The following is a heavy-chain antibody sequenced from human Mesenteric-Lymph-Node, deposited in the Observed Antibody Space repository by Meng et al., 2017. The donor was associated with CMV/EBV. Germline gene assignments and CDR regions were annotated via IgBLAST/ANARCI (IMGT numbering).Heavy chain of an antibody. D-gene: IGHD1-14*01. Sequence: CTVSGAPISSVDYYWSWIRQLPGKGLEWIGYIYYRGTTYYNPSLKSRVTISVDKSKNQFSLKLSSVTAADTAVYYCANNVPRNYFDYWGQGSLVTVSS. CDR2: IYYRGTT. CDR1: GAPISSVDYY. CDR3: ANNVPRNYFDY. V-gene: IGHV4-31*03. J-gene: IGHJ4*02.